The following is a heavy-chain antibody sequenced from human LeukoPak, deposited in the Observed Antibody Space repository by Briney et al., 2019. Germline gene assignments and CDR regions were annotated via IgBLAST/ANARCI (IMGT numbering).Heavy chain of an antibody. J-gene: IGHJ5*02. CDR2: ISSSSSTI. CDR1: GFTFSSYS. V-gene: IGHV3-48*02. D-gene: IGHD3-3*01. Sequence: GGSLRLSCAAAGFTFSSYSMTWVRQAPGEGLGWVSYISSSSSTIYYADSVKGRFTISRDNAKNSLYLKMNSMRDENTAVYYCTLRYTIFGSKGSNGFDPWGTGTLVTVSS. CDR3: TLRYTIFGSKGSNGFDP.